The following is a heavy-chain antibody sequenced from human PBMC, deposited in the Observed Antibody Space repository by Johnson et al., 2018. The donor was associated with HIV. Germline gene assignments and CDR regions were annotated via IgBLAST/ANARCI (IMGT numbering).Heavy chain of an antibody. CDR3: ARDRTYSGYGKIALDI. V-gene: IGHV3-30-3*01. CDR2: ISYDGSNK. D-gene: IGHD5-12*01. J-gene: IGHJ3*02. Sequence: QVHLVESGGGVVQPGRSLRLSCAASGFTFSSYAMHWVRQAPGKGLEWVAVISYDGSNKYYADSVKGRFTISRDNSKNTLYLQMNSLRAEDTTVYYCARDRTYSGYGKIALDIWGQGTMVTVSS. CDR1: GFTFSSYA.